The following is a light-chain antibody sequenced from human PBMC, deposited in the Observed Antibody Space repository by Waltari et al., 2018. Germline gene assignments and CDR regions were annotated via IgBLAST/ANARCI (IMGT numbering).Light chain of an antibody. J-gene: IGKJ2*01. CDR2: WAS. V-gene: IGKV4-1*01. CDR1: QSLLYSSNNKNY. Sequence: DIVMTQSPDSLAVSLGERATINCKSSQSLLYSSNNKNYLAWYQQQLGQPPKLLFYWASTRESGVPDRVSGSGSGTDFTLTISSLQAEDVAVYYCQQYYGTPPYTFGQGTKLEIK. CDR3: QQYYGTPPYT.